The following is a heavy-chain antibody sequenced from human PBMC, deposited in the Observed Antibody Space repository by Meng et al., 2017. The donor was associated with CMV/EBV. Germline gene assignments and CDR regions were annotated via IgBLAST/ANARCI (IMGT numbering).Heavy chain of an antibody. CDR3: ARAGVRSTIFGVVIIAQYFDY. Sequence: SETLSLTCTVSGGSISSYYWSWIRQPPGKGLEWIGYIYYSGSTNYNPSLKSRVTISVDTSKNQFSLKLSSLTAADTAVYYCARAGVRSTIFGVVIIAQYFDYWGQGTLVTVSS. V-gene: IGHV4-59*08. CDR2: IYYSGST. D-gene: IGHD3-3*01. J-gene: IGHJ4*02. CDR1: GGSISSYY.